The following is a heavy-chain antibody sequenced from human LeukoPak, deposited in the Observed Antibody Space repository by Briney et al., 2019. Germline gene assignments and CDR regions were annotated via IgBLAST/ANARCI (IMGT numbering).Heavy chain of an antibody. V-gene: IGHV3-53*01. CDR2: LYSDGNT. D-gene: IGHD1-14*01. CDR1: GFTVITND. J-gene: IGHJ4*02. Sequence: PRGSLRLSRAASGFTVITNDMTWVRQAPGKGLEWVSVLYSDGNTKYADSVQGRFTISRDNSKNTLYLEMNSLSPDDTAVYYCARGVEPLAANTLAYWGQGTLVTVSS. CDR3: ARGVEPLAANTLAY.